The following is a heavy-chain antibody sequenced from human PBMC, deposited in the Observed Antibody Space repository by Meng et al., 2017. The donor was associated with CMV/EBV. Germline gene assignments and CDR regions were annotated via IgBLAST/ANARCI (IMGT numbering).Heavy chain of an antibody. CDR3: AREVGAPYFDM. CDR1: GASVSRGYY. D-gene: IGHD1-26*01. CDR2: IADSRNT. J-gene: IGHJ3*02. V-gene: IGHV4-38-2*02. Sequence: GSLRLSCAVSGASVSRGYYWAWIRQPPGTRLEWIGSIADSRNTYYTPSLQSRVTIAVDTSKNQFSLKLTSVTAADTAVYFCAREVGAPYFDMWGQGTTVTVSS.